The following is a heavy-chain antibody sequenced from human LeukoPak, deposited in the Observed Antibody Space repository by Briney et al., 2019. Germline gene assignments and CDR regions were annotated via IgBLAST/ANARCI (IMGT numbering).Heavy chain of an antibody. D-gene: IGHD3-22*01. V-gene: IGHV3-30*18. CDR2: ISYDGSNK. CDR1: GFTFSNYG. CDR3: AKGYGFDSSGSEHYFEN. Sequence: GGSLRLSCAASGFTFSNYGIHWVRQAPGKGLEWVAVISYDGSNKYYAESVKGRFTISRDNSKNTLSLQMNSLRAEDTAVYHCAKGYGFDSSGSEHYFENWGQGILVTVSS. J-gene: IGHJ4*02.